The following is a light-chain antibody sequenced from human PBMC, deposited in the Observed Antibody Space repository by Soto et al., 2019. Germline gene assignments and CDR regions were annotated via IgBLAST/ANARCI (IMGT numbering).Light chain of an antibody. V-gene: IGLV2-23*01. J-gene: IGLJ2*01. CDR3: CSHTMGRTLL. Sequence: QSALTQPASVSGSPGQSITISCTGTSSDVGYYTFVSWYQQHPSKAPRLMIYGDRDRASGVSNRFSGSKSGNTASLTISGLHPEDEANYYCCSHTMGRTLLCGGGPKLTVL. CDR1: SSDVGYYTF. CDR2: GDR.